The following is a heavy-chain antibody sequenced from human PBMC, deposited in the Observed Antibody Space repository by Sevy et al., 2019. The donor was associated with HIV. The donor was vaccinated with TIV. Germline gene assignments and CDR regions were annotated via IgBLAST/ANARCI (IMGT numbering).Heavy chain of an antibody. Sequence: GGSLRLSCTASGFTFGDYAMSWFRQAPGKGLEWVGFIRSKACGGTTEYAASVKGRFTISTEDSRSIAYLQMNSLKTEDTAVYYCTRWFKEIVVVVAANPEYGLDVWGQGTMVTVSS. D-gene: IGHD2-15*01. V-gene: IGHV3-49*03. CDR1: GFTFGDYA. J-gene: IGHJ3*01. CDR2: IRSKACGGTT. CDR3: TRWFKEIVVVVAANPEYGLDV.